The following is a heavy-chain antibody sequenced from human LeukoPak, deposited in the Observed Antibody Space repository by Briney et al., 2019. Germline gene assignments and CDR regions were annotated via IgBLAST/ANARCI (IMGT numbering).Heavy chain of an antibody. CDR2: ISAYNGNT. CDR1: GYTFTSYG. V-gene: IGHV1-18*01. J-gene: IGHJ4*02. CDR3: ARWVVTRKAEDYFDY. Sequence: ASVKVSCKASGYTFTSYGISWVRQAPGQGLEWMGWISAYNGNTNYAQKLQGRVTMTTDTSTSTAYMELRSLRSDDTAVYYCARWVVTRKAEDYFDYWGQGTLVTVSS. D-gene: IGHD5-12*01.